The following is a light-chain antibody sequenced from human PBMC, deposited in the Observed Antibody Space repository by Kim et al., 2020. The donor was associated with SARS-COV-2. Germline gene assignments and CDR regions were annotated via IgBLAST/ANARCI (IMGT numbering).Light chain of an antibody. V-gene: IGLV1-47*01. CDR1: SSNCGSDY. CDR3: GSWDDSLSAVV. J-gene: IGLJ2*01. CDR2: RNN. Sequence: GQGVTISWSGSSSNCGSDYVYRHQPLPGTAPKHLIDRNNRRPSGVPDRFSGSKSGTSASLAISGLRSEDEAEYYCGSWDDSLSAVVFGGGTQLTVL.